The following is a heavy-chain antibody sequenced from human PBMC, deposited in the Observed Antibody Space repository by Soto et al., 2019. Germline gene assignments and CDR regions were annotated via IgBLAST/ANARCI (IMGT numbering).Heavy chain of an antibody. CDR1: GGSISSGGYY. Sequence: SETLSLTCTVSGGSISSGGYYWSWIRQHPGKGLEWIGYIYYSGSTYYNPSLKSRVTISVDTSKNQFSLKLSSVTAADTAVYYCARVRWFGESQPEYYFDYWGQGTQVTVSS. D-gene: IGHD3-10*01. CDR3: ARVRWFGESQPEYYFDY. V-gene: IGHV4-31*03. CDR2: IYYSGST. J-gene: IGHJ4*02.